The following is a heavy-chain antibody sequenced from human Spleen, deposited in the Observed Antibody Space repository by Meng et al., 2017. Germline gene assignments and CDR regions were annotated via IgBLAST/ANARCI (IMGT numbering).Heavy chain of an antibody. CDR1: GFNFGDYA. CDR2: MRNRAYGGTT. D-gene: IGHD4/OR15-4a*01. V-gene: IGHV3-49*03. Sequence: GESLKISCPASGFNFGDYAMSWFRQAPGKGLEWVGFMRNRAYGGTTEYAASVRGRFTISRDDSRTIAYLQMSSLKTEDTAMYYCARTRTDYSASRPRDWGGFDPWGQGTLVTVSS. J-gene: IGHJ5*02. CDR3: ARTRTDYSASRPRDWGGFDP.